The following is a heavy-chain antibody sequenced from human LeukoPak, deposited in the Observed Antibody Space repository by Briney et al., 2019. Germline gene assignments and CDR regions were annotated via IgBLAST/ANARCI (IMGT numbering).Heavy chain of an antibody. D-gene: IGHD3-22*01. CDR3: ARENSSGYYYNWFDP. J-gene: IGHJ5*02. CDR2: IYYSGST. CDR1: GGSISSYY. Sequence: SETLSLTCTVSGGSISSYYWSWIRQPPGKGLEWIGYIYYSGSTNYNPSLKSRVTISVDTSKNQFSLKLSSVTAADTAVYYCARENSSGYYYNWFDPWGQGTLVTVSS. V-gene: IGHV4-59*01.